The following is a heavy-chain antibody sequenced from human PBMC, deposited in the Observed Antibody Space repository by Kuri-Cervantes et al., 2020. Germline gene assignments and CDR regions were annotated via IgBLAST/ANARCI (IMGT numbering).Heavy chain of an antibody. CDR2: IYYSGST. V-gene: IGHV4-31*03. Sequence: LRLSCTVSGGSTSSGGYYWSWIRQHPGKGLEWIGYIYYSGSTYYNPSLKSRVTIPVDTSKNQFSLKLSSVTAADTAVYYCAVGSSSWYAFFDYWGQGTLVTVSS. D-gene: IGHD6-13*01. CDR3: AVGSSSWYAFFDY. CDR1: GGSTSSGGYY. J-gene: IGHJ4*02.